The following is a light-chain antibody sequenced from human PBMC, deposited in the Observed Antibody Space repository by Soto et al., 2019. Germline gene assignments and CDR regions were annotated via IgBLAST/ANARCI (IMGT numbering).Light chain of an antibody. Sequence: DIVMTQSPDSLAVSLGERATINCKSSQSVLYSSNNKNYLAWYQQKPGQPPKLLIYWASTRESGVPDRFSGRGSGTDFTLTISSLQAEAVAVYYCQQYYSTPLTLGGGTKVEIK. J-gene: IGKJ4*01. V-gene: IGKV4-1*01. CDR3: QQYYSTPLT. CDR1: QSVLYSSNNKNY. CDR2: WAS.